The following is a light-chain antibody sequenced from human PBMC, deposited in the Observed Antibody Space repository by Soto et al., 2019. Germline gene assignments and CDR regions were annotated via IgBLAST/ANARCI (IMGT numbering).Light chain of an antibody. Sequence: QSVLTQPPSASGTPGQRVTISCSGSSSNIGSNYVYWYQQLPGTAPKLLIYRNNQRPSGVPDRFSGSKSGTSASLAISGLRSEDEAGYYCAAWDDSLSGSVFGTGTKVTVL. J-gene: IGLJ1*01. CDR3: AAWDDSLSGSV. CDR2: RNN. CDR1: SSNIGSNY. V-gene: IGLV1-47*01.